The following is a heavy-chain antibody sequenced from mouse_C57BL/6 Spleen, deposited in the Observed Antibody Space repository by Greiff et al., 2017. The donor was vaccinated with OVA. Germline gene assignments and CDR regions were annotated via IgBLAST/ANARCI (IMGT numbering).Heavy chain of an antibody. J-gene: IGHJ1*03. D-gene: IGHD1-1*01. CDR2: IYPGNGDT. CDR1: GYTFTSYN. CDR3: ARGSYGSSYGYFDV. Sequence: LQQSGAELVRPGASVKMSCKASGYTFTSYNMHWVKQTPRQGLEWIGAIYPGNGDTSYNQKFKGKATLTVDKSSSTAYMQLSSLTSEDSAVYFCARGSYGSSYGYFDVWGTGTTVTVSS. V-gene: IGHV1-12*01.